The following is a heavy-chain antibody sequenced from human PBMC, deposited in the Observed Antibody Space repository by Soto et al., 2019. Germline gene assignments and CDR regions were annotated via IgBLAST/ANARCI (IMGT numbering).Heavy chain of an antibody. Sequence: EVQLVESGGGLVQPGGSLKLSCAASGFTFSVYWMTWVRQAPGKGLEWVANINEDRSEKYYGDSVKGRFTISRDNAKKSLYLQMNSLRAEDTAVYYCVRDPRVVRFDNWGQGTLVTVSS. CDR1: GFTFSVYW. J-gene: IGHJ4*02. V-gene: IGHV3-7*01. CDR2: INEDRSEK. D-gene: IGHD3-10*01. CDR3: VRDPRVVRFDN.